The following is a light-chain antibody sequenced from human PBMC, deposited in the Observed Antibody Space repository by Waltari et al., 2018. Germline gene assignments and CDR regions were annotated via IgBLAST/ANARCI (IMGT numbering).Light chain of an antibody. CDR1: YIGGKA. J-gene: IGLJ2*01. Sequence: SYVATQPPSVSAAPGETSTITCRGCYIGGKAAHWYQQKQGQAPVSAIFYDTNRPSGVPDRFSGSNSGHTATLTISRVEGGDEADYYCQVSESSSGRAVFGGGTKLTVL. V-gene: IGLV3-21*01. CDR2: YDT. CDR3: QVSESSSGRAV.